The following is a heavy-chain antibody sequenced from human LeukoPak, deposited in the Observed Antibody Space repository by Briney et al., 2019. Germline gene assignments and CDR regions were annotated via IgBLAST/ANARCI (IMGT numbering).Heavy chain of an antibody. CDR2: INQDGSEK. J-gene: IGHJ4*02. CDR3: ARDTAGFDY. D-gene: IGHD5-18*01. Sequence: GGSLRLSCAASRFTFSTYWMAWVRKAPEKGLEWVANINQDGSEKYYVDSVKGRFTISRDNAKNSLYLQMNSLRAEDTAMYYCARDTAGFDYWGQGTLVTVSS. V-gene: IGHV3-7*01. CDR1: RFTFSTYW.